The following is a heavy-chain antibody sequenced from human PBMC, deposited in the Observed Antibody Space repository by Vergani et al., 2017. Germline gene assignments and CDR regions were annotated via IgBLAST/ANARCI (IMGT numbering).Heavy chain of an antibody. CDR2: IKQDGSEK. CDR1: GFTFSSYW. CDR3: ARGRFGELKPRYFDL. J-gene: IGHJ2*01. Sequence: EVQLVESGGGLVQPGGSLRLSCAASGFTFSSYWMSWVRQAPGKGLEWVANIKQDGSEKYYVDSVKGRFTISRDNAKNSLYLQMNSLRAEDTAVYYCARGRFGELKPRYFDLWGRGTLVTVSS. V-gene: IGHV3-7*03. D-gene: IGHD3-10*01.